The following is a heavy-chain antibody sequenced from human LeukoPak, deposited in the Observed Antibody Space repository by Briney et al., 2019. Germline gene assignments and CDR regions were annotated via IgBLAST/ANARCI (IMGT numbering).Heavy chain of an antibody. Sequence: GGSLRLSCAASGFTFSSFAMSWVRQAPRKGLEWVSGVSGGGGTTSYADSVKGRFTVSRDNSKNTLYLQMNTLRAEDTAMYYCAKGMSSSWTYNYFDCWGQGTLVTVSS. D-gene: IGHD6-13*01. CDR2: VSGGGGTT. V-gene: IGHV3-23*01. CDR3: AKGMSSSWTYNYFDC. J-gene: IGHJ4*02. CDR1: GFTFSSFA.